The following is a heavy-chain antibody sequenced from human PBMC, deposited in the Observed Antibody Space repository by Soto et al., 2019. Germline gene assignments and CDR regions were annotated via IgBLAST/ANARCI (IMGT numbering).Heavy chain of an antibody. D-gene: IGHD3-3*01. CDR1: GYTFTRYH. J-gene: IGHJ4*02. CDR3: AVWNSLGNENFWRGPFDF. V-gene: IGHV1-46*01. CDR2: INPSGDKT. Sequence: ASVKVSCKASGYTFTRYHMHWVRQAPGQGLEWMGIINPSGDKTRYAEKFQGRVTMTGDTSTSTVYMELNSLRSEDTAVYYCAVWNSLGNENFWRGPFDFWGQGALVTVSS.